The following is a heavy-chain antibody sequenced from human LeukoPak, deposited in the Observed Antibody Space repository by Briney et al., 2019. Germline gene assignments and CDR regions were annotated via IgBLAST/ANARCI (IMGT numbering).Heavy chain of an antibody. J-gene: IGHJ4*02. CDR2: IYYSGST. Sequence: SETLSLTCTVSGGSISSYYWSWIRQPPGKGLEWIGYIYYSGSTNYNPSLKSRVTISVDTSKNQFSLKLSSVTAADTAVYYCSXXXXXXARSHTFDYWGQGTLVTVSS. CDR1: GGSISSYY. V-gene: IGHV4-59*01. CDR3: SXXXXXXARSHTFDY. D-gene: IGHD6-6*01.